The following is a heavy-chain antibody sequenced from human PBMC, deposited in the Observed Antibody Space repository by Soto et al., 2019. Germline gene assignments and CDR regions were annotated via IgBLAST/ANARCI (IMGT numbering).Heavy chain of an antibody. CDR2: ISDDGTTT. V-gene: IGHV3-74*01. Sequence: LRLSCVVSGFTFSIYWMHWVLQVQGQSPFSVSRISDDGTTTNYADSVRSRSTISRDNSKNTLYLQMNNLNPDDTAIYDCTTAHW. CDR3: TTAH. J-gene: IGHJ1*01. CDR1: GFTFSIYW.